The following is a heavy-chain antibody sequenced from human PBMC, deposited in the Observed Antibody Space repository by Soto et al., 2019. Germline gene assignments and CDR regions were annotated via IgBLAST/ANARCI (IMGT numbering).Heavy chain of an antibody. CDR1: GYTFTGYY. Sequence: QVQLVQSGAEVKKPGASVKVSCKASGYTFTGYYMHWVRQTPGQGLEWMGWINPNSGGTNYAQKCQGWVTMTRDTSISTAYMELSRLRSDDTAVYYCARVSRDGYNYKLDYWGQGTLVTVSS. D-gene: IGHD5-12*01. V-gene: IGHV1-2*04. J-gene: IGHJ4*02. CDR3: ARVSRDGYNYKLDY. CDR2: INPNSGGT.